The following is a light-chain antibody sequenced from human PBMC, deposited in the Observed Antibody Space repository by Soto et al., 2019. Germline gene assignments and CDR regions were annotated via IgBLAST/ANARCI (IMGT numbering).Light chain of an antibody. CDR1: SSKNGAGYD. CDR2: GNS. J-gene: IGLJ1*01. CDR3: QSYDSRLSAYYV. Sequence: QSVLTQPPSVSGAPGQRGPIPCTGSSSKNGAGYDVHWYQQLPGTAPKLLIYGNSNRPSGIPDRFSGSKSGTSASLAITGLQAEDEADYYCQSYDSRLSAYYVFGTGTKVTVL. V-gene: IGLV1-40*01.